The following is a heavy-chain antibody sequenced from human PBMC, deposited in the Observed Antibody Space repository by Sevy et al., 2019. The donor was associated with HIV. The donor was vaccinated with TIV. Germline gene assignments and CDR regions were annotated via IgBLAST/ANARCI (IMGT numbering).Heavy chain of an antibody. J-gene: IGHJ4*02. CDR2: IHSDDNT. V-gene: IGHV3-66*01. CDR3: ARGKSGYGYALNY. Sequence: GGSLRLSCAASGFTVNSNYMTWVRQAPGKGLEGVSVIHSDDNTYHADSVKDRFTISRYNFKNTLYLHMSRLRAEDTDVYYCARGKSGYGYALNYWGQGTLVTVSS. CDR1: GFTVNSNY. D-gene: IGHD5-18*01.